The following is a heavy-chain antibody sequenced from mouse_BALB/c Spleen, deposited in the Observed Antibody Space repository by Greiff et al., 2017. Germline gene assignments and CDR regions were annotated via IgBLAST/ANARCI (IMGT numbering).Heavy chain of an antibody. CDR2: IWAGGST. J-gene: IGHJ3*01. CDR3: ARDGVDPFAY. CDR1: GFSLTSYG. Sequence: VKLVESGPGLVAPSQSLSITCTVSGFSLTSYGVHWVRQPPGKGLEWLGVIWAGGSTNYNSALMSRLSISKDNSKSQVFLKMNSLQTDDTAMYYCARDGVDPFAYWGQGTLVTVSA. V-gene: IGHV2-9*02.